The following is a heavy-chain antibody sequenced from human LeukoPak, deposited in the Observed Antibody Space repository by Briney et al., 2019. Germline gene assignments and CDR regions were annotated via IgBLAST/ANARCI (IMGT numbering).Heavy chain of an antibody. CDR2: ISYDGSNK. D-gene: IGHD3-10*01. CDR1: GFAFSSYG. J-gene: IGHJ4*02. Sequence: GGSLRLSCAASGFAFSSYGMHWVRQAPGKGLEWVAVISYDGSNKYYADSVKGRFTISRDNSKNTLYLQMNSLRSEDTAVYYCARSVRFGELGADWGQGTLVTVSS. V-gene: IGHV3-30*03. CDR3: ARSVRFGELGAD.